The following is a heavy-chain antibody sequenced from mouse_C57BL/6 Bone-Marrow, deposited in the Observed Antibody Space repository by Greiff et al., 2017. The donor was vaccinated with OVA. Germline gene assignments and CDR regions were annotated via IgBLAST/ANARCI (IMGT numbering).Heavy chain of an antibody. CDR2: INPNNGGT. CDR3: ASGIYYGYEIWFAY. V-gene: IGHV1-18*01. Sequence: EVQLKESGPELVKPGASVKIPCKASGYTFTDYNMDWVKQSHGKSLEWIGDINPNNGGTNYNQKFKGKATLTVDKSSSTAYMELRSLTSEDTAVYYCASGIYYGYEIWFAYWGQGTLVTVSA. J-gene: IGHJ3*01. CDR1: GYTFTDYN. D-gene: IGHD2-2*01.